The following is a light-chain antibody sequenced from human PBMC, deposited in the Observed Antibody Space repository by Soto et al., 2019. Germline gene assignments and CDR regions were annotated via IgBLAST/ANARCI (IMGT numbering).Light chain of an antibody. V-gene: IGLV1-40*01. CDR1: SSNIGAGYD. Sequence: QSVLTQPPSVSGAPGQRVTISCTGSSSNIGAGYDVHWYQQLPGTAPKLLIYGNSNRPSGVPDRFSGSKSGTSASLPITGRQAEDEADYYCQSYASSLSGWVFGGGTKLTVL. J-gene: IGLJ3*02. CDR2: GNS. CDR3: QSYASSLSGWV.